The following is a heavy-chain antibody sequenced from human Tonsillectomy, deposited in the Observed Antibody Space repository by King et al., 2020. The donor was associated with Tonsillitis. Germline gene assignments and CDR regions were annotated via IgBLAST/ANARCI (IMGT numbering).Heavy chain of an antibody. V-gene: IGHV4-39*01. CDR2: ISYSGST. Sequence: QLQESGPGLVKPSETLSLTCTVSGDSISSRSYYWGWVRQPPGKGLEWIGSISYSGSTPYNPSLNSRVTITKDTSKNQFSLKVSSVTAADTAVYYCAGYTVGSMVETWGQGVLVTASS. CDR1: GDSISSRSYY. J-gene: IGHJ5*02. D-gene: IGHD2-8*02. CDR3: AGYTVGSMVET.